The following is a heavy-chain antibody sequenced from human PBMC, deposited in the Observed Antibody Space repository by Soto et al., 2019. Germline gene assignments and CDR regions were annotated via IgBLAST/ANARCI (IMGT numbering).Heavy chain of an antibody. CDR1: GGTFSSYA. Sequence: QVQLVQSGAEVKKPGSSVKVSCKASGGTFSSYAISWVRQAPGQGLEWMGGIIPIFGTANYAQKFQGRVTITADESTSTDYMELSSLRSEDTAVYYCARAFSGYELYYYGMDVWGQGTTVTVSS. CDR2: IIPIFGTA. D-gene: IGHD5-12*01. V-gene: IGHV1-69*01. CDR3: ARAFSGYELYYYGMDV. J-gene: IGHJ6*02.